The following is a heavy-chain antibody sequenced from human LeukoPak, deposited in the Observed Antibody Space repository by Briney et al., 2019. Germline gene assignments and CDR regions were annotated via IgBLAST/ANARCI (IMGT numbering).Heavy chain of an antibody. D-gene: IGHD2-15*01. CDR2: IYYSGSA. CDR1: GGSISSYY. V-gene: IGHV4-59*12. J-gene: IGHJ6*03. CDR3: ARYVALYYYYYYMDV. Sequence: SETLSLTCTVSGGSISSYYWSWIRQPPGKGLEWIGYIYYSGSANYHPSLKSRVTISVDTSKNQFSLKLSSVTAADTAVYYCARYVALYYYYYYMDVWGKGTTVTVSS.